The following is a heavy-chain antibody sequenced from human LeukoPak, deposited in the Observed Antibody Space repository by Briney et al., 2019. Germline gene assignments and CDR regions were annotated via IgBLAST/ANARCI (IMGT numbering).Heavy chain of an antibody. CDR3: AREGIAVAGRLYYFDY. CDR1: GFTFSSYS. D-gene: IGHD6-19*01. V-gene: IGHV3-30-3*01. J-gene: IGHJ4*02. CDR2: ISYDGSNK. Sequence: GGSLRLSCAASGFTFSSYSMHWVRQAPGKGLEWVAVISYDGSNKYYADSVEGRFTISRDNSKNTLYLQMNSLGAEDTAVYYCAREGIAVAGRLYYFDYWGQGTLVTVSS.